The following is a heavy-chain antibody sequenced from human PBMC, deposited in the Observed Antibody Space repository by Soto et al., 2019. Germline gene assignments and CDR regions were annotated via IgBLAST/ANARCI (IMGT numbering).Heavy chain of an antibody. D-gene: IGHD3-10*01. J-gene: IGHJ5*02. CDR3: ARWFGELSNWFDP. CDR1: GGSISSSSYY. CDR2: IYYSGST. Sequence: QLQLQESGPGLVKPSETLSLTCTVSGGSISSSSYYWGWIRQPPGKGLEWIGSIYYSGSTYYNPSLKSRVTISVDTSKNQFSLKLSSVTAADTAVYYCARWFGELSNWFDPWGQGTLVTVSS. V-gene: IGHV4-39*01.